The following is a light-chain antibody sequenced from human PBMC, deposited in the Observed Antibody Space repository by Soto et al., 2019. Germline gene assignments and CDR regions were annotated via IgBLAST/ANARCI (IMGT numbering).Light chain of an antibody. J-gene: IGKJ1*01. CDR3: QQYGSAPLT. V-gene: IGKV3-20*01. Sequence: EIVLTQSPGTLSLTPGERATLSCRASQSVSSSYLAWYQQKPGQAPRLLIFGASNRATGIPDRFSGSGSGTDFTLTISRLEPEDFTLYFCQQYGSAPLTFGQGTKVDI. CDR2: GAS. CDR1: QSVSSSY.